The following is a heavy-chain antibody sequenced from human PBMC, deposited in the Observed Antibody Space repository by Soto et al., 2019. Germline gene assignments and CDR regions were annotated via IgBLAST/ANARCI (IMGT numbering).Heavy chain of an antibody. D-gene: IGHD6-25*01. Sequence: QVQLQESGPGLVTPSGTLSLPCAVSGVSISSHDWWTWVRQPPGKGLEWIGESHQSGNTNYNSYLESRVTISVDKSKNQFSLKLTSVTVEDTAVDYCATRDSSGIFWGQATLVTVSS. CDR3: ATRDSSGIF. J-gene: IGHJ4*02. CDR2: SHQSGNT. V-gene: IGHV4-4*02. CDR1: GVSISSHDW.